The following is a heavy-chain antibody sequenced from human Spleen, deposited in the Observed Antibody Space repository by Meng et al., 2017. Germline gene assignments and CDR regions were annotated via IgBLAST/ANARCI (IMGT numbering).Heavy chain of an antibody. Sequence: GESLKISCAASGFTFSSYAMSWVRQAPGKGPEWVSTISGSGGGTYYADSVKGRFTISRDNSKNTLYLQMNSLRAEDTALYYCARLGNYVSGTNYFDYWGQGTLVTVSS. CDR1: GFTFSSYA. V-gene: IGHV3-23*01. D-gene: IGHD3-10*01. CDR2: ISGSGGGT. J-gene: IGHJ4*02. CDR3: ARLGNYVSGTNYFDY.